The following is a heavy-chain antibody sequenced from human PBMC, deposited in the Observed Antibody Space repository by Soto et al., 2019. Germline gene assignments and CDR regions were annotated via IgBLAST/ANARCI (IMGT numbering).Heavy chain of an antibody. D-gene: IGHD2-21*01. CDR1: GGTFSSYA. CDR3: ASEIGRDAFDI. Sequence: ASVKVSCKACGGTFSSYAISWVRQAPGQGLEWMGGIIPIFGTANYAQKFQGRVTITADESTSTAYMELSSLRSEDTAVYYCASEIGRDAFDIWGQGTMVTVSS. CDR2: IIPIFGTA. V-gene: IGHV1-69*13. J-gene: IGHJ3*02.